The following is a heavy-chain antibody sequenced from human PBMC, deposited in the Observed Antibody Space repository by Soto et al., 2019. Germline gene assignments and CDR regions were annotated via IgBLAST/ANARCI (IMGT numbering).Heavy chain of an antibody. V-gene: IGHV3-33*03. CDR1: GIKFDSYG. CDR3: AKGRDSTLLRWQYFDN. CDR2: ISFDGNEK. D-gene: IGHD4-4*01. Sequence: QDQLVQSGGGAVQPGGSLRLSCEVSGIKFDSYGMHWVRQAPGKGLEWVAVISFDGNEKHYADSVKGRFTISRDNSKNTVSLQMDSLRPEDTAVYYCAKGRDSTLLRWQYFDNWGQGTQVTVSS. J-gene: IGHJ4*02.